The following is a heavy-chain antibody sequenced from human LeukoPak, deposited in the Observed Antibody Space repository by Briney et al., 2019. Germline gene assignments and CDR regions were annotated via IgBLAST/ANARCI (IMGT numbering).Heavy chain of an antibody. D-gene: IGHD1-1*01. J-gene: IGHJ4*02. V-gene: IGHV4-61*02. CDR2: IYTSGST. Sequence: SQTLSLTCTVSGNSISSGDNYLSWIRQPAGKGLDWVGRIYTSGSTNYNPSLKSRASISVDKSKNQFTLKVNSVTAADTAVYYCARGGGWGNWNDAVDYWGQGTLVTVSS. CDR1: GNSISSGDNY. CDR3: ARGGGWGNWNDAVDY.